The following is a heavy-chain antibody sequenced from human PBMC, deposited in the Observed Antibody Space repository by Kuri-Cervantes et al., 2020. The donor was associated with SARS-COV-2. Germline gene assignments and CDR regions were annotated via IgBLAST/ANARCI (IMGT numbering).Heavy chain of an antibody. J-gene: IGHJ6*01. CDR2: ISYDGNTK. CDR1: GFTFISTA. Sequence: GGSLRLSCAASGFTFISTAMHWVRQAPGKGLEWVAVISYDGNTKYYADSVKGRFTISRDNSKDTLSLQMNSLRAEDTALYYCVKDRQGLGYSGMDVWGPGATVTVSS. D-gene: IGHD2-21*01. CDR3: VKDRQGLGYSGMDV. V-gene: IGHV3-30*18.